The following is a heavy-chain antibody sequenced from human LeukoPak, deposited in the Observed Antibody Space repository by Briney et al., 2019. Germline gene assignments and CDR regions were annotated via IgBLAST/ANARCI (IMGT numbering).Heavy chain of an antibody. CDR1: GFTFSSYG. Sequence: GGSLRLSCAASGFTFSSYGMQWVRQAPGKGLEWVAVISYDGSNKYYADSVKGRFTISRDNSKNTLYLQMNSLRAEDTAVYYCARVPVEYGDYFYFDYWGQGTLVTVSS. D-gene: IGHD4-17*01. J-gene: IGHJ4*02. CDR2: ISYDGSNK. V-gene: IGHV3-30*03. CDR3: ARVPVEYGDYFYFDY.